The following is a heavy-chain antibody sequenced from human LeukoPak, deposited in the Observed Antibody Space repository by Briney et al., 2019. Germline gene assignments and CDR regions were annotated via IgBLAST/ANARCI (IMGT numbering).Heavy chain of an antibody. Sequence: PSETLSLTCTVSDGSIGSYYWNWIRQPPGKGLEWIGYIYYSGSTNYSPSPKSRVTISVDTSKNQFSLKLNSVTAADTAVYYCARVMRGADSSGYYGYYFDYWGQGTLVTVSS. V-gene: IGHV4-59*01. CDR3: ARVMRGADSSGYYGYYFDY. D-gene: IGHD3-22*01. CDR1: DGSIGSYY. J-gene: IGHJ4*02. CDR2: IYYSGST.